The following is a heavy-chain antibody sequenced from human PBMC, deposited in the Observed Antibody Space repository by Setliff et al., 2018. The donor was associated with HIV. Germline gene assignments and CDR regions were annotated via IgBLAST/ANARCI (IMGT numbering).Heavy chain of an antibody. J-gene: IGHJ4*02. D-gene: IGHD6-25*01. CDR1: GGSISSGDYY. CDR3: ARGADSTGLGLLYHFDY. Sequence: SETLSLTCNVSGGSISSGDYYWSWIRQPPGKGLEWIGNIYYSGSTDYNPSLKSRVSISVDKSKKHFSLKLNSVTAVDTAVYYCARGADSTGLGLLYHFDYWGQGTLVTVSS. CDR2: IYYSGST. V-gene: IGHV4-30-4*01.